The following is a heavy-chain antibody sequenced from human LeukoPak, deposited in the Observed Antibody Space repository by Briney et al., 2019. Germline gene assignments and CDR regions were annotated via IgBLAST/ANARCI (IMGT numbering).Heavy chain of an antibody. V-gene: IGHV1-24*01. CDR3: ATIKAYSSNWYGNWFDP. J-gene: IGHJ5*02. Sequence: ASVKVSCKVSGYTLTELSMHWVRQAPGKGLEWMGGFDPEDGETIYAQKFQGRVTMTGDTSTDTAYMELSSLRSEDTAVYYCATIKAYSSNWYGNWFDPWGQGTLVTVSS. CDR2: FDPEDGET. D-gene: IGHD6-13*01. CDR1: GYTLTELS.